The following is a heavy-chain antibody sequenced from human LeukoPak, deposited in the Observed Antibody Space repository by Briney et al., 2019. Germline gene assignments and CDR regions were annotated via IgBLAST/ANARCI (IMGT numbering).Heavy chain of an antibody. CDR1: GFTFSSYA. V-gene: IGHV3-23*01. J-gene: IGHJ4*02. CDR2: ISGSGGST. D-gene: IGHD3-22*01. Sequence: PGGSLRLPCAASGFTFSSYAMSWVRQAPGKGLEWVSGISGSGGSTYDADSVQGRFTVSRDNSKNTLYLQMNSLRPEDTAIYYCAKEYSEYYRDTSGYFGSFDYWGQGTLVTVSS. CDR3: AKEYSEYYRDTSGYFGSFDY.